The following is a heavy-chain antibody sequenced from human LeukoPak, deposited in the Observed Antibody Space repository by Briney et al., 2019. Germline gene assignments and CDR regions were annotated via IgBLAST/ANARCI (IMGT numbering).Heavy chain of an antibody. CDR2: IYYSGST. CDR1: GGSIKSYY. CDR3: ARDSGSNFDY. D-gene: IGHD2-15*01. V-gene: IGHV4-59*01. J-gene: IGHJ4*02. Sequence: PSETLSLTCTVSGGSIKSYYWSWIRQPPGNGLEWIGYIYYSGSTNYNPSLKSRVTMSLDTSKNQFSLKLSSVTAADTAVYHCARDSGSNFDYWGQGTLVTVSS.